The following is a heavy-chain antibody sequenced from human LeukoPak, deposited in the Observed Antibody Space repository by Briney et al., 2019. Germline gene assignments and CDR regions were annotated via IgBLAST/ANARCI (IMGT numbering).Heavy chain of an antibody. D-gene: IGHD2-2*01. CDR2: IIPILGIA. CDR3: ARDPSPYCSSTSCYLGYFDY. CDR1: GGTFSSYA. Sequence: SVTVSCKASGGTFSSYAISWVRQAPGQGLEWMGRIIPILGIANYAQKFQGRVTITADKSTSTAYMELSSLRSEDTAVYYCARDPSPYCSSTSCYLGYFDYWGQGTLVTVSS. J-gene: IGHJ4*02. V-gene: IGHV1-69*04.